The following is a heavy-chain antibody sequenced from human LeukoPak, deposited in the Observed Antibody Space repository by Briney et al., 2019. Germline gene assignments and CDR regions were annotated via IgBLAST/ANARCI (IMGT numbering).Heavy chain of an antibody. CDR2: IYYTGSGSG. V-gene: IGHV4-59*08. J-gene: IGHJ4*02. Sequence: SETLSLTCTVSGGPISSYYWSWIRQPPGKGLEWIGYIYYTGSGSGNYNPSLKSRVTISVDTSKNQFSLNLSTVTAADTAVYFCARVTLFRGAQIDSWGQGTLVTVSS. CDR3: ARVTLFRGAQIDS. D-gene: IGHD3-10*01. CDR1: GGPISSYY.